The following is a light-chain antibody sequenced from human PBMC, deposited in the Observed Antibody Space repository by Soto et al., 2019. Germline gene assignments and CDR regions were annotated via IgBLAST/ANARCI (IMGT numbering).Light chain of an antibody. J-gene: IGLJ1*01. CDR3: CSYTSGSTHV. CDR1: SSDVGSYNY. V-gene: IGLV2-14*01. Sequence: QSALTQPASVSGSPGQSITISCTGTSSDVGSYNYVSWYQQHPGKAPKLMIYEVNNRPSGVSNRFSGSKSGNTASLTISGLQAEDEADYYCCSYTSGSTHVFGTETKVNV. CDR2: EVN.